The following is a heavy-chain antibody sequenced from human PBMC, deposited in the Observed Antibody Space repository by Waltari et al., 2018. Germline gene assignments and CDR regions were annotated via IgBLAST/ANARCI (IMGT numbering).Heavy chain of an antibody. J-gene: IGHJ4*02. Sequence: EVQLLESGGGLVQPGGSLRLSCAASGFTFSSYAMSWVRQAPGKGLEWVSGISGSGGSTYYADSVKGRFSISRDNSKNTLFLHMNSLRVEDTAVYYCARGRPGESSGWYSDYLDYWGQGTLVTVSS. D-gene: IGHD6-19*01. CDR3: ARGRPGESSGWYSDYLDY. V-gene: IGHV3-23*01. CDR1: GFTFSSYA. CDR2: ISGSGGST.